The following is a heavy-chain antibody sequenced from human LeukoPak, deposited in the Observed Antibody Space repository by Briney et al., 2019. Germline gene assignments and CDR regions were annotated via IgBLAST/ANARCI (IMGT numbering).Heavy chain of an antibody. CDR2: ISGSGGST. Sequence: GGSLRLSCAASGFTFSSYAMSWVRQAPGKGLEWVSAISGSGGSTYYADSVKGRFTISRDNSKNTLYLQKNSLRAEDTAVYHCAKDTPTVVVPAGVFDYWGQGTLVTVSS. CDR1: GFTFSSYA. D-gene: IGHD2-2*01. J-gene: IGHJ4*02. V-gene: IGHV3-23*01. CDR3: AKDTPTVVVPAGVFDY.